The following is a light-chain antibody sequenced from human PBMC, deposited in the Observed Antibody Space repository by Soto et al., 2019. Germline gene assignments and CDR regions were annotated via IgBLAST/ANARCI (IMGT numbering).Light chain of an antibody. CDR3: GSYTGSIYV. CDR1: SSNIGAGFD. CDR2: EVS. Sequence: QSVLTQPPSVSGAPGQRVTISCTGRSSNIGAGFDVHWYQQLPGIAPKLMIYEVSNRPSGVSSRFSGSKSGNTASLTISGLQAEDEADYYSGSYTGSIYVFGPGTKVTVL. J-gene: IGLJ1*01. V-gene: IGLV1-40*01.